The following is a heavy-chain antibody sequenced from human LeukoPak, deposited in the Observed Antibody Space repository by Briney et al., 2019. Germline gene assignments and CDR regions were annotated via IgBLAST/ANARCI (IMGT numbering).Heavy chain of an antibody. V-gene: IGHV1-2*02. J-gene: IGHJ3*02. CDR3: ARKMATIKALAFDI. D-gene: IGHD5-24*01. Sequence: ASVKVSCKASGYTLTGYYMHWVRQAPGQGLEWMGWINPNSGGTNYAQKFQGRVTMTRDTSISTAYMELSRLRSDDTAVYYCARKMATIKALAFDIWGQGTMVTVSS. CDR2: INPNSGGT. CDR1: GYTLTGYY.